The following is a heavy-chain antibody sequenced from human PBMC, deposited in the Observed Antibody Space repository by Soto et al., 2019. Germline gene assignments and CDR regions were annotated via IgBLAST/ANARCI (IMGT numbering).Heavy chain of an antibody. CDR2: IKQDGSEK. CDR1: GFTFSSYW. Sequence: HPGGSLRLSCAASGFTFSSYWMSWVRQAPGKGLEWVANIKQDGSEKYYADSVKGRFTISRDNSKNTLYLQMNSLRAEDTAVYYCARALGVVLVPAANAYYGMDVWGQGTTVTVSS. CDR3: ARALGVVLVPAANAYYGMDV. V-gene: IGHV3-7*02. D-gene: IGHD2-2*01. J-gene: IGHJ6*02.